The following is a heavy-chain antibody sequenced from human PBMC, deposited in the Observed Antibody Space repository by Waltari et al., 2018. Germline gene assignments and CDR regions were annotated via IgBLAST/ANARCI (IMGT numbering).Heavy chain of an antibody. CDR2: IYHSGST. J-gene: IGHJ3*02. V-gene: IGHV4-38-2*01. D-gene: IGHD3-3*01. CDR3: AGHRTRAYYDFWSGYYTLLGAFDI. CDR1: GYSISSGYY. Sequence: QVQLQESGPGLVKPSETLSLTCAVSGYSISSGYYWGWIRQPPGKGLEWIGSIYHSGSTYYNPSLKSRVTISVDTSKNQFSLKLSSVTAADTAVYYCAGHRTRAYYDFWSGYYTLLGAFDIWGQGTMVTVSS.